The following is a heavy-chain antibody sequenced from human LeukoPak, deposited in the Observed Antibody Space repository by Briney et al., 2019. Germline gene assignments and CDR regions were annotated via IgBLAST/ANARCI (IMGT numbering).Heavy chain of an antibody. J-gene: IGHJ4*02. CDR3: ARDRAGESPY. CDR2: IYYSGSA. V-gene: IGHV4-61*01. D-gene: IGHD3-10*01. Sequence: ASETLSLTCTVSGGSISSVNYFWSWVRQPPGEGQEWIGYIYYSGSAHYNPSLKSRVTMSVDTSKNQFSLKLSSVTAADTAVYYCARDRAGESPYWGQGTLVTVSS. CDR1: GGSISSVNYF.